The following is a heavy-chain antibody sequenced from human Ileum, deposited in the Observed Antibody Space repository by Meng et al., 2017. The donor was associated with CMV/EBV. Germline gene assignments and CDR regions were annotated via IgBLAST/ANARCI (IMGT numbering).Heavy chain of an antibody. D-gene: IGHD5-12*01. V-gene: IGHV4-30-4*01. CDR3: AKYSGPSRWFDP. Sequence: QVQLQESGPGLVKPSQTLSLTCTVSGASITNDDYYWSWIRQPPWKGLEWIGYIYYNGITYYNPSLKSRIAILVDTSKSQFSLIVSSVTAADTAVYYCAKYSGPSRWFDPWGQGTLVTVSS. CDR1: GASITNDDYY. CDR2: IYYNGIT. J-gene: IGHJ5*02.